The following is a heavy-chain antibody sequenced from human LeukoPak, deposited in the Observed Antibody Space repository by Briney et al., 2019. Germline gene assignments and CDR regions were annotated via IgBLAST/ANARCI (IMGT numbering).Heavy chain of an antibody. Sequence: PGGSLRLSCVASGFNLNHFEIHWVRQAPGKGLEWVSYISSSGTTIFYSDSVKGRFTISRDGAKGSVSLHLESLRSEDTAVYYCARWSSGWHDWGQGTLVTVSS. D-gene: IGHD6-19*01. CDR2: ISSSGTTI. CDR1: GFNLNHFE. V-gene: IGHV3-48*03. J-gene: IGHJ4*02. CDR3: ARWSSGWHD.